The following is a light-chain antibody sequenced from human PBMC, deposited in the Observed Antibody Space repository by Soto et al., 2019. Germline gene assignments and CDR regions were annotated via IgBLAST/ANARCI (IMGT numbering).Light chain of an antibody. CDR3: QQYGSSRKRT. J-gene: IGKJ1*01. Sequence: EIVLTQSPGTLSLSPGERATLSCRASQSVSSSYLAWYQQKPGQAPRLLIYGASSRATGIPDGFSGSGSGTDFTLTISRLEPEDFAVYYCQQYGSSRKRTFGQGTKVEIK. V-gene: IGKV3-20*01. CDR1: QSVSSSY. CDR2: GAS.